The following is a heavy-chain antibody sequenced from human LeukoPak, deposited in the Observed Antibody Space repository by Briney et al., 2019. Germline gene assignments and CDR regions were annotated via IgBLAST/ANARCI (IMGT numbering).Heavy chain of an antibody. Sequence: SETLSLTCAVSGGSFSNYYWSWIRHSPGEGLEWIGEINPSGTTKDNPSLKSRVTLSVDTSQNQFSLDLSSVSAADTAVYYCARHVGCRYRSWFDPWGQGTLVTVFS. CDR3: ARHVGCRYRSWFDP. CDR1: GGSFSNYY. D-gene: IGHD3-16*02. CDR2: INPSGTT. V-gene: IGHV4-34*01. J-gene: IGHJ5*02.